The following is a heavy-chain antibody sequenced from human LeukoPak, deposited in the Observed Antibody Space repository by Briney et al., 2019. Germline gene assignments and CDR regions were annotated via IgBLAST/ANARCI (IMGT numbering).Heavy chain of an antibody. CDR3: ARIEYCSRTSRHTGYYYGMDV. D-gene: IGHD2-2*01. Sequence: GGSLRLSCAASGFTVSSNYMSWVRQAPGTGLERVSVIYSGGSTYYTDTVKGRFTISRDNSKNTLYLQMSSLRVEDTAVYYCARIEYCSRTSRHTGYYYGMDVWGQGTTVTVSS. J-gene: IGHJ6*02. V-gene: IGHV3-53*01. CDR1: GFTVSSNY. CDR2: IYSGGST.